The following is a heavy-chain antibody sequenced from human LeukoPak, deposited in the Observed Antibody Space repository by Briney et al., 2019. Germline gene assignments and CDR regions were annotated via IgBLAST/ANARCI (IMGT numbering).Heavy chain of an antibody. Sequence: SVKVSCKVSGYTLTELSMHWVRQAPGQGLEWMGGIIPIFGTANYAQKFQGRVTITADKSTSTAYMELSSLRSEDTAVYYCAREPQWELPYYFDYWGQGTLVTVSS. CDR2: IIPIFGTA. D-gene: IGHD1-26*01. CDR3: AREPQWELPYYFDY. CDR1: GYTLTELS. V-gene: IGHV1-69*06. J-gene: IGHJ4*02.